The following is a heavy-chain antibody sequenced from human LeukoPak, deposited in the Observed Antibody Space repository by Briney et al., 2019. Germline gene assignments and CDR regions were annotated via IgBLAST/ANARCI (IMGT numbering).Heavy chain of an antibody. V-gene: IGHV3-48*01. D-gene: IGHD5-18*01. Sequence: GGSLRLSCAASGFAFSSYSMNWVRQAPGKGLEWVSYISSSSNTIYYADSVKGRFTISRDNAKNSLYLQMDSLRAEDTAVYYCARAYDTNTYGYVYWGQGTLVTVSS. CDR2: ISSSSNTI. CDR3: ARAYDTNTYGYVY. J-gene: IGHJ4*02. CDR1: GFAFSSYS.